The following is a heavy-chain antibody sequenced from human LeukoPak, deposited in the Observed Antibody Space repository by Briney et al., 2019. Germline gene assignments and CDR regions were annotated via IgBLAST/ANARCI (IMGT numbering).Heavy chain of an antibody. Sequence: RTSQTLSLTCTVSGGSISSGEYYWSWIRQPPGKGLEWIGYIYYSGRTYYNVSLKSRVTISVDTSKNQFSLKVSSVTAADTAVYYCVRARAVFGVVTPDYWGQGTLVTVSS. D-gene: IGHD3-3*01. CDR2: IYYSGRT. V-gene: IGHV4-30-4*01. CDR1: GGSISSGEYY. CDR3: VRARAVFGVVTPDY. J-gene: IGHJ4*02.